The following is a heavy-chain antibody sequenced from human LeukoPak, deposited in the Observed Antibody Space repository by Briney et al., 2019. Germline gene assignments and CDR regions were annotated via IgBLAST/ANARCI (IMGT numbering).Heavy chain of an antibody. V-gene: IGHV3-7*01. J-gene: IGHJ4*02. CDR3: ASESGWYYFDY. D-gene: IGHD6-19*01. CDR1: GFTFSNYW. Sequence: GGSLRLSCAASGFTFSNYWMSWVRQAPGKGLEWVANIKPDGSEKYYVDSVKGRFTISRDNAKNSLYLRMNSLRAEDTAVYYCASESGWYYFDYWGRGTLVTVSS. CDR2: IKPDGSEK.